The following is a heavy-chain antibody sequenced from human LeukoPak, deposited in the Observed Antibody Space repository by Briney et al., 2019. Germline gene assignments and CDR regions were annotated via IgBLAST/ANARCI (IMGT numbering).Heavy chain of an antibody. Sequence: GGSLRLSCAASGFTFSSYSMNWVRQAPGKGLEWVSVISGSGGSTYYADSVKGRFTISRDNSKNTLYLQMNSLRAEDTAVFYCAKTCDSSGYYGQHDYWGQGTLVTVSS. CDR3: AKTCDSSGYYGQHDY. J-gene: IGHJ4*02. V-gene: IGHV3-23*01. CDR1: GFTFSSYS. D-gene: IGHD3-22*01. CDR2: ISGSGGST.